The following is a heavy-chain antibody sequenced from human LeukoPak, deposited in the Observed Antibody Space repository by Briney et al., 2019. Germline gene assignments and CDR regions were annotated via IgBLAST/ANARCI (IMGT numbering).Heavy chain of an antibody. D-gene: IGHD3-16*01. J-gene: IGHJ5*02. CDR1: GFTVSSNY. V-gene: IGHV3-66*04. CDR2: IYSGGST. Sequence: PGGSLRLSCAASGFTVSSNYMSWVRQAPGKGLEWVSVIYSGGSTDYADSVKGRFSISRDNSKNTLYLQMNSLRAEDTAVYYCARHYTGTGGKFDPWGQGTLVTVSS. CDR3: ARHYTGTGGKFDP.